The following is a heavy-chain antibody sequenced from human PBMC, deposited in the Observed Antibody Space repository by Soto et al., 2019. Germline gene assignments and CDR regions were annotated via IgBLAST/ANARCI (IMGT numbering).Heavy chain of an antibody. CDR1: GFTFNTYG. CDR2: IRYDGSSK. D-gene: IGHD6-19*01. J-gene: IGHJ5*02. V-gene: IGHV3-30*02. CDR3: AKEHSSGWYNWFDP. Sequence: PGGSLRLSCTTSGFTFNTYGMHWVRQAPGKGLEWVATIRYDGSSKYYADSVKGRFTISRDNSKNTLYLQMNSLRAEDTALYYCAKEHSSGWYNWFDPWGQGTLVTVSS.